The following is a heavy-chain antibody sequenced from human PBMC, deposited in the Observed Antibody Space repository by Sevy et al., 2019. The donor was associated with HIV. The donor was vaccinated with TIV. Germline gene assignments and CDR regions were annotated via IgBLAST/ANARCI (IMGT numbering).Heavy chain of an antibody. Sequence: GGSLRLSCAASEFSFSSYSMNWVRQAPGQGLEWVSYISSSSSTMYYADSVKGRFTISRDNAKNSLYLQMNTLRAEDTAVYYCARTKSNTAMVSGDYWGQGTLVTVSS. V-gene: IGHV3-48*01. CDR1: EFSFSSYS. CDR3: ARTKSNTAMVSGDY. CDR2: ISSSSSTM. J-gene: IGHJ4*02. D-gene: IGHD5-18*01.